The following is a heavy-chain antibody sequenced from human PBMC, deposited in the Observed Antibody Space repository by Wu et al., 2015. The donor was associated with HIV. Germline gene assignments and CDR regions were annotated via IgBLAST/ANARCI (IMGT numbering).Heavy chain of an antibody. Sequence: QVQLVQSGAEVKKPGSSVKISCKASGDHFISYTISWVRQAPGQGLEWMGGLIPLFRTTNYAQKFQGRVTITTDESTITSYMELTSLRSEDTAVYYCAFRLGNMEAFNIWGQGTMVIVSS. V-gene: IGHV1-69*05. CDR2: LIPLFRTT. CDR3: AFRLGNMEAFNI. J-gene: IGHJ3*02. CDR1: GDHFISYT. D-gene: IGHD1/OR15-1a*01.